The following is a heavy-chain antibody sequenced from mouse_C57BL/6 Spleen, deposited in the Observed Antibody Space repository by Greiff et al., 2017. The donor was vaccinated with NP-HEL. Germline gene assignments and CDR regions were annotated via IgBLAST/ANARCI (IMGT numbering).Heavy chain of an antibody. CDR3: SRDRDGSGFDD. CDR1: GFTFSDYY. CDR2: INYAGSST. D-gene: IGHD1-1*01. J-gene: IGHJ2*01. Sequence: EVKLMESEGGLVQPGSSMKLSCTASGFTFSDYYMPWVRQVPEKGLEWVAIINYAGSSTYYMDPLKSSFIISRDNAKNILYLQMSSLKSEDTATYCCSRDRDGSGFDDWGQGTTLTVSS. V-gene: IGHV5-16*01.